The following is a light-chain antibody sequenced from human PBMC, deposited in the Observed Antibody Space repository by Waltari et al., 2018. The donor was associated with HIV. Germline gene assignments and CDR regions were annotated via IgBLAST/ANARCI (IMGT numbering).Light chain of an antibody. Sequence: SSELTQDPAVSVALGQTFTITCQGDTLRNCIASQYQRRPGQAPHLVISGAGNRPSGIPDRFSVSSSGNTASLTITGAQAEDEADYFCNSRDYSGRRYVFGPGTRV. CDR2: GAG. V-gene: IGLV3-19*01. CDR1: TLRNCI. CDR3: NSRDYSGRRYV. J-gene: IGLJ1*01.